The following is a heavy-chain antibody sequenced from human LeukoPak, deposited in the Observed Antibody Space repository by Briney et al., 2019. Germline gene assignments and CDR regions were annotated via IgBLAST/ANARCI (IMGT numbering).Heavy chain of an antibody. Sequence: SETLSLTCAVYGGSFSGYYWSWIRQPPGKGLEWIGEINHSGSTNYNPSLKSRVTISVDTSKNQFSLKLSSVTAADTAVYYCARAPGDILTGYGIDYWGQGTLVAVSS. D-gene: IGHD3-9*01. V-gene: IGHV4-34*01. CDR2: INHSGST. CDR1: GGSFSGYY. CDR3: ARAPGDILTGYGIDY. J-gene: IGHJ4*02.